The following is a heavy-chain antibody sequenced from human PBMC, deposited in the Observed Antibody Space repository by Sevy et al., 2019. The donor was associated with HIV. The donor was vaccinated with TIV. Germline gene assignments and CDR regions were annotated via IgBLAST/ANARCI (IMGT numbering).Heavy chain of an antibody. CDR2: IKQDESEK. D-gene: IGHD3-22*01. CDR1: GFSFSTYW. J-gene: IGHJ4*02. Sequence: GGSLRLSCAASGFSFSTYWMHWVRQAPGNGLEWVANIKQDESEKYYVASVKGRFTISRDNAKNSVYLEMNSLRPEDTAIYYCAKGNSGSFDYWGQGTLVTVSS. CDR3: AKGNSGSFDY. V-gene: IGHV3-7*04.